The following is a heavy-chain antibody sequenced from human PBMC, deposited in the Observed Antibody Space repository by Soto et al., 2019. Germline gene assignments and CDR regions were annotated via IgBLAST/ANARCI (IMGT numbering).Heavy chain of an antibody. CDR3: ARELAAAGTDWFDR. J-gene: IGHJ5*02. CDR1: GYTFTSYD. D-gene: IGHD6-13*01. Sequence: ASVKVSCKASGYTFTSYDINWVRQATGQGLEWMGWMNPNSGNTGYAQKFQGRVTITADESTSTAYMELSSLGSEDTAVYYCARELAAAGTDWFDRCGQGTPVTVSS. V-gene: IGHV1-8*01. CDR2: MNPNSGNT.